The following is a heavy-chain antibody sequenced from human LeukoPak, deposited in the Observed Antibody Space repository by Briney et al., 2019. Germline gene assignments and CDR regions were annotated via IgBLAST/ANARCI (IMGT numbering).Heavy chain of an antibody. CDR1: GGSISSSSHY. CDR2: IYYSGTT. Sequence: PSETLSLTCIVSGGSISSSSHYWGWIRQPPGKGLEWIGSIYYSGTTYYNPSLKSRVTISVDTSKNRFSLKLSSVTAADTAVYYCARHPLGEYQLLEFDCWGQGTLVTVSS. D-gene: IGHD2-2*01. J-gene: IGHJ4*02. V-gene: IGHV4-39*01. CDR3: ARHPLGEYQLLEFDC.